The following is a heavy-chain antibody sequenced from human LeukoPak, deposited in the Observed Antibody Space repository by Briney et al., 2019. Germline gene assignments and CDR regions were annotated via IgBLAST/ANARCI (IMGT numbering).Heavy chain of an antibody. CDR1: GYTFTGYYGYY. CDR3: ARRVAVARRDAFDI. J-gene: IGHJ3*02. V-gene: IGHV1-2*02. D-gene: IGHD6-19*01. CDR2: INPNSGDT. Sequence: ASVKVSCKASGYTFTGYYGYYMHWVRQAPGQGLEWMGWINPNSGDTKYAQKFQGRVTMTRDTSISTAYMELSSLRSDDTAVYYCARRVAVARRDAFDIWGQRTMVTVSS.